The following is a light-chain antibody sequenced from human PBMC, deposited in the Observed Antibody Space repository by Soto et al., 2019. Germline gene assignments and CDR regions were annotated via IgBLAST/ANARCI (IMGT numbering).Light chain of an antibody. V-gene: IGKV3-20*01. J-gene: IGKJ4*01. CDR1: QSVSINY. CDR3: QQYGSSPLT. CDR2: GVY. Sequence: IVLTQSPCSLSCSPGEIATLSFRASQSVSINYLALYQHKSGQAPRLLIYGVYPRASGIPDRFSGSGSGTEFPLTLTRLEPEDSAVYSCQQYGSSPLTFGGGTKVDIK.